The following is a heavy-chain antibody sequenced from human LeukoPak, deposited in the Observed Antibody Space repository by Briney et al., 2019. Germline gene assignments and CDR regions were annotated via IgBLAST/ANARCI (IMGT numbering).Heavy chain of an antibody. Sequence: GGSLRLSCAASGFTFSSYTMNWVRQAPGKGLEWVSSISSSSRSIFYADSVRGRFTTSRDNAKNSLFLQMNSLGAEDTAVYYCARDSSGWYYFDYWGQGILVTVSS. CDR3: ARDSSGWYYFDY. CDR2: ISSSSRSI. CDR1: GFTFSSYT. V-gene: IGHV3-21*01. D-gene: IGHD6-19*01. J-gene: IGHJ4*02.